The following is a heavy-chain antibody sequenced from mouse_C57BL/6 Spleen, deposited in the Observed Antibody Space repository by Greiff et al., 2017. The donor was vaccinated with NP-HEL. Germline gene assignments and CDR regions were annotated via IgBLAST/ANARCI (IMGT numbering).Heavy chain of an antibody. J-gene: IGHJ2*01. CDR1: GYTFTDYY. D-gene: IGHD3-3*01. V-gene: IGHV1-19*01. Sequence: VQLKESGPVLVKPGASVKMSCKASGYTFTDYYMNWVKQSHGKSLEWIGVFNPYNGGTSYNQKFKGKATLTVDKSSSTAYMELNSLTSEDSAVYYCARGTDYFDYWGQGTTLTVAS. CDR3: ARGTDYFDY. CDR2: FNPYNGGT.